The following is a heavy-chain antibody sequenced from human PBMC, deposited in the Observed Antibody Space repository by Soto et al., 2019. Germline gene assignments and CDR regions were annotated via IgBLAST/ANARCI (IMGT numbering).Heavy chain of an antibody. J-gene: IGHJ6*02. V-gene: IGHV4-30-4*01. CDR3: DREAGRITMYVRGSYGMDV. D-gene: IGHD3-10*02. CDR2: IYYSGST. Sequence: SETLSLTCTVSGGSISSGDYYWSWIRQPPGRGLEWIGYIYYSGSTYYNPSLKSRVTISVDTSKNQFSLKLSSVTAADTAVYYCDREAGRITMYVRGSYGMDVWGQGTTVTVS. CDR1: GGSISSGDYY.